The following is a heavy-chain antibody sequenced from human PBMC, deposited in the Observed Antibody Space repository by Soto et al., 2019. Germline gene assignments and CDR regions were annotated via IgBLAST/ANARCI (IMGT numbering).Heavy chain of an antibody. CDR3: AHSGEYCTTTRCYGTGDWCDP. CDR1: GFSLSTSEVG. V-gene: IGHV2-5*02. Sequence: QITLKESGPPLVRPTQTLTLTCAFSGFSLSTSEVGVGWIRQPPGKALEWLALIYWDEDKRYTPSLKSRLTITKDTSKNQVVLKMTNMDPVDTATYYCAHSGEYCTTTRCYGTGDWCDPWGQGSLVTVSS. CDR2: IYWDEDK. J-gene: IGHJ5*02. D-gene: IGHD2-2*01.